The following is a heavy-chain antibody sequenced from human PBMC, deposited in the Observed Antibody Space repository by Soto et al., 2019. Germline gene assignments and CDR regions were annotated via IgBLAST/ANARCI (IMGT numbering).Heavy chain of an antibody. J-gene: IGHJ4*02. CDR1: GDSVSSNSAA. Sequence: LSQTLSLTCAISGDSVSSNSAAWNWIRQSPSRGLEWLGRTYYRSKWYNDYAVSVKSRITINPDTSKNQFSLQLNSVTPEDTAVYYCARDHRIDTEDIVVVPAALFFDYWGQGTLVTAPQ. V-gene: IGHV6-1*01. D-gene: IGHD2-2*01. CDR2: TYYRSKWYN. CDR3: ARDHRIDTEDIVVVPAALFFDY.